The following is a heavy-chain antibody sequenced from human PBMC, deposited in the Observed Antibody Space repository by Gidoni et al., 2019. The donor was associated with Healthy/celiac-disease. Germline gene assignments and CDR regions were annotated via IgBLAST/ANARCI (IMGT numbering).Heavy chain of an antibody. CDR1: GYTFTSYG. CDR2: ISAYNGNT. V-gene: IGHV1-18*01. D-gene: IGHD3-22*01. Sequence: QVQLVQSGAEVKKPGASVKVSCKASGYTFTSYGISWVRQAPGQGLEWMGWISAYNGNTNYAQKLQGRVTMTTDISTSTAYMELRSLRSDDTAVYYCARPMTSTLGYYYGMDVWGQGTTVTVSS. CDR3: ARPMTSTLGYYYGMDV. J-gene: IGHJ6*02.